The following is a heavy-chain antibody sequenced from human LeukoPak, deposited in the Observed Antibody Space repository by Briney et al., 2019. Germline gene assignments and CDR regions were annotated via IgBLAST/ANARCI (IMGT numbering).Heavy chain of an antibody. CDR2: IYFSGST. CDR3: ARGAAPHYSDY. D-gene: IGHD6-6*01. CDR1: GGSIRSHC. Sequence: SETLSLTCTVSGGSIRSHCWSWVRQPPGKGLEWIGYIYFSGSTNYIPFLKSRVTISMGTSENQFSLKLSSVTAADTTVYYCARGAAPHYSDYWGQGTLVTVSS. V-gene: IGHV4-59*11. J-gene: IGHJ4*02.